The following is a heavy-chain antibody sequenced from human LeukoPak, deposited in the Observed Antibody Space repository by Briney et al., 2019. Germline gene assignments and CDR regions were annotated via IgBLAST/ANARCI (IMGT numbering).Heavy chain of an antibody. V-gene: IGHV4-39*01. CDR2: IYYSGST. Sequence: SETLSLTCTVSGGSISSSSYYWGWIRQPPGKGLEWIGSIYYSGSTYYNPSLKSRVTISVDTSKNQFSLKLSSVTAADTAVYYCARQGVGRTFDYWGQGTLVTVSS. CDR1: GGSISSSSYY. D-gene: IGHD1-26*01. CDR3: ARQGVGRTFDY. J-gene: IGHJ4*02.